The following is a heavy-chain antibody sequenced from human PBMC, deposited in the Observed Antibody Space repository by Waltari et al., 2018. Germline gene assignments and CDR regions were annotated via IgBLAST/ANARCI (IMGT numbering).Heavy chain of an antibody. D-gene: IGHD2-2*01. CDR1: GYTFTSYG. Sequence: QVQLVQSGAEVKKPGASVKVSCKASGYTFTSYGISWVRQAPGQGLEWMGWISAYNGNTNYAQKRQGRVTMTTDTSTSTAYMELRSLRSDDTAVYYCARVPRYCSSTSCPRGDWFDPWGQGTLVTVSS. J-gene: IGHJ5*02. CDR3: ARVPRYCSSTSCPRGDWFDP. V-gene: IGHV1-18*01. CDR2: ISAYNGNT.